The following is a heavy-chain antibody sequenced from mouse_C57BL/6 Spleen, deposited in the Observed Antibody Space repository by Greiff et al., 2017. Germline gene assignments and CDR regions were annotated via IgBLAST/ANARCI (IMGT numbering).Heavy chain of an antibody. CDR2: INPSSGYT. CDR3: ARRTVESPYAMDY. J-gene: IGHJ4*01. Sequence: VQLQQSGAELAKPGASVKLSCKASGYTFTSYWMHWVKQRPGQGLEWIGYINPSSGYTKYNQKFKDKATLTADKSSSTAYMQLSSLTYEDSAVYYCARRTVESPYAMDYWGQGTSVTVSS. V-gene: IGHV1-7*01. D-gene: IGHD1-1*01. CDR1: GYTFTSYW.